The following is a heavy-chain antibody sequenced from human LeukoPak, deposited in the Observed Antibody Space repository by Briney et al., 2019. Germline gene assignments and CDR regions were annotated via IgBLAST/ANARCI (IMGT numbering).Heavy chain of an antibody. D-gene: IGHD2-2*01. CDR1: GFSVSTNY. CDR3: ARVFVVPGLSDAFDI. J-gene: IGHJ3*02. CDR2: ISSGGSS. V-gene: IGHV3-53*01. Sequence: GGSLRLSCAASGFSVSTNYMSWVRQAPGKRLEWVSVISSGGSSYYADSVKCRFTISRDNSKNTLYLQMNSLRAEDTAVYYCARVFVVPGLSDAFDIWGQGTMFTVSS.